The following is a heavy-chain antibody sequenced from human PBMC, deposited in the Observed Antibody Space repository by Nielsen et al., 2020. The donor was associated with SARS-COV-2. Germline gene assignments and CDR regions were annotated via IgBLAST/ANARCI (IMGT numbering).Heavy chain of an antibody. V-gene: IGHV4-34*01. CDR1: GGSFSGYY. J-gene: IGHJ3*02. D-gene: IGHD6-19*01. Sequence: SETLSLTCTVYGGSFSGYYWSWIRQPPGKGLEWIGEINHSGSTNYNPSLKSRVTISVDTSKNQFSLKLSSVTAADTAVYYCARGEGWLAPDAFDIWGQVTMVTVSS. CDR3: ARGEGWLAPDAFDI. CDR2: INHSGST.